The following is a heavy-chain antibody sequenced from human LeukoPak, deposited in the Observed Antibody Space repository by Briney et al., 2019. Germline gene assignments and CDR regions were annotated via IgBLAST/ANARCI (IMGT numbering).Heavy chain of an antibody. D-gene: IGHD3-3*01. V-gene: IGHV3-66*01. CDR1: GFTFGDYA. CDR2: IYSGGST. Sequence: GGSLRLSCTASGFTFGDYAMSWVRQAPGKGLEWVSVIYSGGSTYYADSVKGRFTISRDNSKNTLYLQMNSLRAEDTAVYYCARAYDFYGMDVWGQGTTVTVSS. CDR3: ARAYDFYGMDV. J-gene: IGHJ6*02.